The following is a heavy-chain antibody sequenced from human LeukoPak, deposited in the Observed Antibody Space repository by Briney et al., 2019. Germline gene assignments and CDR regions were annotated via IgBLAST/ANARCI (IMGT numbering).Heavy chain of an antibody. CDR3: AKDRYYDMSLVFDY. V-gene: IGHV3-53*05. Sequence: GGSLRLSCAASGFTVSSNYMSWVRQAPGKGLEWVSVIYSGGSTYYADSVKGRFTISRDNAKNSLYLQMNSLRAEDTALYYCAKDRYYDMSLVFDYWGQGTLVTVSS. CDR1: GFTVSSNY. J-gene: IGHJ4*02. CDR2: IYSGGST. D-gene: IGHD3-22*01.